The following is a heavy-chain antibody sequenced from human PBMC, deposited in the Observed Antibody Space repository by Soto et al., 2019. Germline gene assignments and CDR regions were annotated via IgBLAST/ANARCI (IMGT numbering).Heavy chain of an antibody. CDR2: STGSGGST. CDR1: GFTFSSYA. CDR3: AKGYYYGSGTYYPAFDY. J-gene: IGHJ4*02. Sequence: GGSLRLSCAASGFTFSSYAMSWVRQAPGKGLEWVSTSTGSGGSTYYADSVKGRFTLSRDNSKNTLYLQMTSLRAEDTAVYYCAKGYYYGSGTYYPAFDYWGQGTLVTVSS. D-gene: IGHD3-10*01. V-gene: IGHV3-23*01.